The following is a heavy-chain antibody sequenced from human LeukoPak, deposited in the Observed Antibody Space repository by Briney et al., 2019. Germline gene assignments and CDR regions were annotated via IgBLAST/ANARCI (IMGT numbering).Heavy chain of an antibody. CDR2: ISDSGGDT. CDR1: AFSFDNFA. V-gene: IGHV3-23*01. Sequence: GGSLRLSCAASAFSFDNFAMSWVRQAPGRGLEWFAAISDSGGDTYHAESIKGRFTISRDNSKNTLYLQMNSLRADDTALYYCAKHPFIAVTVLEHWGQGTLVTVSS. CDR3: AKHPFIAVTVLEH. J-gene: IGHJ4*02. D-gene: IGHD6-19*01.